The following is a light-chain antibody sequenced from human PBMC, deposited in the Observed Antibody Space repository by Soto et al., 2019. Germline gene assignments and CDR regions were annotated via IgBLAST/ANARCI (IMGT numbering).Light chain of an antibody. V-gene: IGKV3-20*01. J-gene: IGKJ2*01. CDR1: QSVSSNY. CDR2: GTS. CDR3: QQYGTSPGYT. Sequence: EIVLTQSPGTLSLSPGERATLSCRASQSVSSNYLTCYQQKPGQAPRLLIHGTSNRATGIPDRFSGSGSGTDFTLTISRLEPEDFAVYYCQQYGTSPGYTFGQGTELEIK.